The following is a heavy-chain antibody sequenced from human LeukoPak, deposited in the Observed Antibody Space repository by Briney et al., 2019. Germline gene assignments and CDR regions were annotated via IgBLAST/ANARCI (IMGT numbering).Heavy chain of an antibody. CDR2: INPSGGST. V-gene: IGHV1-46*01. CDR3: ARERKATCSSTSCYQSAIDI. Sequence: ASVKVSCKASGYTFTSYYMHWVRQAPGRGLEWMGIINPSGGSTSYAQKFQGRVTMTRDTSTSTVYMELSSLRSEDTAVYYCARERKATCSSTSCYQSAIDIWGQGTMVTVSS. D-gene: IGHD2-2*01. J-gene: IGHJ3*02. CDR1: GYTFTSYY.